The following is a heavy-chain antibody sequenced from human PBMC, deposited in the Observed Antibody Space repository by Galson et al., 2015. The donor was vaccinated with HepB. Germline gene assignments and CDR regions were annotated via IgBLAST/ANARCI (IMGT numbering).Heavy chain of an antibody. CDR3: ARGYGSGSVAPPYYGMDV. CDR2: ISGGGGAT. Sequence: SLRLSCAASGFTFSSYEMNWVRQAPGKGLEWLSYISGGGGATYYADSVEGRFTISRDNAKQSLYLQMNSLRAEDTAVYYCARGYGSGSVAPPYYGMDVWGQGTTVTVSS. V-gene: IGHV3-48*03. CDR1: GFTFSSYE. J-gene: IGHJ6*02. D-gene: IGHD3-10*01.